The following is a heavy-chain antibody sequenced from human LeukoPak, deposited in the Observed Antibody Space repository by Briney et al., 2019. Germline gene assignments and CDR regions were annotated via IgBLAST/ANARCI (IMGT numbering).Heavy chain of an antibody. J-gene: IGHJ4*02. V-gene: IGHV3-23*01. CDR3: AKDLGYCSGGSCHYLGYFDY. D-gene: IGHD2-15*01. CDR2: ISGSGGST. Sequence: GGSLRLSCAASGFTFSSYAMSWVRQAPGKGLEWVSAISGSGGSTYYADSVKGRFTISRDNSKNTLYLQMNSLRAEDTAVYYCAKDLGYCSGGSCHYLGYFDYWGQGTLVTVSS. CDR1: GFTFSSYA.